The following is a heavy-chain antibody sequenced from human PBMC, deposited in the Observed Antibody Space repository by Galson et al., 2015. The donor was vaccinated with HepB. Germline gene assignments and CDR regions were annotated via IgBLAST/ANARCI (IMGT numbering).Heavy chain of an antibody. CDR2: IGVSAGNT. D-gene: IGHD1-1*01. CDR3: AKGTTDIDS. CDR1: GFSVKNYV. V-gene: IGHV3-23*01. J-gene: IGHJ4*02. Sequence: SLRLSCAASGFSVKNYVITWVRQAPGKGLECVAAIGVSAGNTDYADSAQGRFTISRDNSTNTLYLQMNSLRVEDTALYYCAKGTTDIDSWGQGTQVTVSS.